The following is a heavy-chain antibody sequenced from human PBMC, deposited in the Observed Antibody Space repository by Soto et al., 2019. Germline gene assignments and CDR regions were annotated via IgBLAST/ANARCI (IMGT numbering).Heavy chain of an antibody. CDR2: INPNSGDT. V-gene: IGHV1-2*02. CDR1: GYTFTGYY. J-gene: IGHJ4*02. D-gene: IGHD2-21*01. Sequence: QVQLVQSGAEVKKPGASVRVSCKTSGYTFTGYYMHWVRQAPGQGLEWMGWINPNSGDTNYAQKFLGRVTMTRETSITTAHVELSRLRSDDTAVYYCARRGDMSLGYFDNWGQGALVTVSS. CDR3: ARRGDMSLGYFDN.